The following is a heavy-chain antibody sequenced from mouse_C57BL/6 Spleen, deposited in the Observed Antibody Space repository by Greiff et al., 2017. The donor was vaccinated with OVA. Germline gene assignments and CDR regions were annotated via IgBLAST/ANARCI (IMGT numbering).Heavy chain of an antibody. Sequence: VQLQQSGAELVKPGASVKISCKASGYAFSSYWMNWVKQRPGKGLEWIGQIYPGDGDTNYNGKFKGKATLTADKSSSTAYMQLSSLTAEDSAVYFCAREGRLRGFAYWGQGTLVTVSA. CDR3: AREGRLRGFAY. D-gene: IGHD6-1*01. V-gene: IGHV1-80*01. J-gene: IGHJ3*01. CDR2: IYPGDGDT. CDR1: GYAFSSYW.